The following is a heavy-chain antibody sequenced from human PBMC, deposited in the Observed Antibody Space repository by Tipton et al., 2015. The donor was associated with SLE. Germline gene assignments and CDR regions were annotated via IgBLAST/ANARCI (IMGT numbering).Heavy chain of an antibody. CDR3: ARGCSSSTCEPFYFFGMDV. CDR2: MHHNGST. Sequence: TLSLTCTVSLYSIGSGFYWDWVRQAPGKGLEWVATMHHNGSTYYSPSLESRVTITVDMSKNQFSLRLISVTAADTAVYYCARGCSSSTCEPFYFFGMDVWGQGTTVTVSS. V-gene: IGHV4-38-2*02. CDR1: LYSIGSGFY. J-gene: IGHJ6*02. D-gene: IGHD2-2*01.